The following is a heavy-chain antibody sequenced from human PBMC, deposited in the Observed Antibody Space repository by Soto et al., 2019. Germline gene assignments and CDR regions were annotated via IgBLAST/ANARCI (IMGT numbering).Heavy chain of an antibody. V-gene: IGHV3-30*18. J-gene: IGHJ3*02. CDR2: ISYDGSNK. D-gene: IGHD6-19*01. CDR3: AKQVTPHSSGWPDASDI. Sequence: QVQLVESGGGVVQPGRSLRLSCAVSGFTFSSYGMHWVRQAPGKGLEWVAVISYDGSNKYYADSVKGRFTISRDNSKNTLHLQMNSLRAEDTAVYYCAKQVTPHSSGWPDASDIWGQGTMVSVSS. CDR1: GFTFSSYG.